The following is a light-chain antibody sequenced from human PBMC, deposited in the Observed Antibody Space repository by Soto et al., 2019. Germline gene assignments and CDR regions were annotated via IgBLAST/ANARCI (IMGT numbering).Light chain of an antibody. V-gene: IGKV4-1*01. CDR1: QSVLYSSNNKNY. CDR3: QQYYSSFT. CDR2: WAS. Sequence: DIVMTQSPDSLAVSLGERATINCKSSQSVLYSSNNKNYLAWYQKKPGQPPKLLIYWASTRESGVPDRFSGSGSGTDFTLTISSPQAEDVAVYYCQQYYSSFTFGPGTKVDIK. J-gene: IGKJ3*01.